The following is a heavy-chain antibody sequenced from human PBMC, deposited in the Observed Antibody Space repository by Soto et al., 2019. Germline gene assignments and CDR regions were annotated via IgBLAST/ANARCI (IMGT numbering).Heavy chain of an antibody. V-gene: IGHV3-23*01. CDR2: ITDSGTNT. D-gene: IGHD5-18*01. J-gene: IGHJ6*02. CDR3: AKALQLWLHGPVYYGMDV. Sequence: EVQLLESGGGLVQPGGSLRLSCAASGFTFSSFAMSWVRQAPGKGLEWVSSITDSGTNTYYADSVKGRFAISRDNSKNTLFLQINSLRAEDTAIYYCAKALQLWLHGPVYYGMDVWGQGTTVTVS. CDR1: GFTFSSFA.